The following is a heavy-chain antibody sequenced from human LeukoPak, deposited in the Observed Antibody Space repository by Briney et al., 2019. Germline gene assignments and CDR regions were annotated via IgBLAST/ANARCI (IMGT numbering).Heavy chain of an antibody. CDR2: ISYDGTNK. CDR3: AKDPSIGAAGYYFAMDV. J-gene: IGHJ6*04. V-gene: IGHV3-30*18. Sequence: GGSLRLSCAASGFTFSNFAMHWVRQAPGKGLEWVAVISYDGTNKYYGDAVKGRFTISRDNSKDTVYLQMNSLRREDTAVFYCAKDPSIGAAGYYFAMDVWGEGTTVTVSS. D-gene: IGHD6-25*01. CDR1: GFTFSNFA.